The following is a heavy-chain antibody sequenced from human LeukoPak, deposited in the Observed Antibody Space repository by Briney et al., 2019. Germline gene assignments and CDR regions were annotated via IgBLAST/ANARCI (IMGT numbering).Heavy chain of an antibody. Sequence: ASVKVSCKASGYTFTSYYMHWVRQAPGQGLEWMGLINPTGGSTGYAQKFQGRVTMTRDMSTSTDYMELSSLRSEDTAVYYCAKTYYYDRGAFDIWGQGTMVTVSS. CDR1: GYTFTSYY. D-gene: IGHD3-22*01. J-gene: IGHJ3*02. V-gene: IGHV1-46*01. CDR2: INPTGGST. CDR3: AKTYYYDRGAFDI.